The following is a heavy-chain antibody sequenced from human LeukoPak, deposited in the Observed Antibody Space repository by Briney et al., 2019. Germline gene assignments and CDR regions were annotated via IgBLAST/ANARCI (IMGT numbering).Heavy chain of an antibody. CDR3: ARGRRGQQLVRGFDY. Sequence: NPSETLSLTCAVYGGSFSGYYWSWIRQPPGKGLEWIGEINHGGSTNYNPSLKSRFTISVDTSKNQFSLKLSSVTAADTAVYYCARGRRGQQLVRGFDYWGQGTLVTVSS. D-gene: IGHD6-13*01. V-gene: IGHV4-34*01. CDR2: INHGGST. J-gene: IGHJ4*02. CDR1: GGSFSGYY.